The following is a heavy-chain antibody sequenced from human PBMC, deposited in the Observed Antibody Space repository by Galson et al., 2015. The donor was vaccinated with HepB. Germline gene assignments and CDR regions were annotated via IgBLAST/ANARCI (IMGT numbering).Heavy chain of an antibody. Sequence: SLRLSCAASGFTFSSYAMSWVRQAPGKGLEWVSAISGSGGSTYYADSVKGRFTISRDNSKNTLYLQMNSLRAEDTAVYYSASASFYGSRIGGYWGQGTLVTVSS. V-gene: IGHV3-23*01. D-gene: IGHD3-10*01. J-gene: IGHJ4*02. CDR2: ISGSGGST. CDR3: ASASFYGSRIGGY. CDR1: GFTFSSYA.